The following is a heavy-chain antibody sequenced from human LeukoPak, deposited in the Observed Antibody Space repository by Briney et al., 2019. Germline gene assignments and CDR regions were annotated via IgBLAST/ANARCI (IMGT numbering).Heavy chain of an antibody. CDR2: ISGSGGST. D-gene: IGHD4-11*01. CDR1: GFTFSSYA. CDR3: ARDESDFSKVAY. J-gene: IGHJ4*02. V-gene: IGHV3-23*01. Sequence: GGSLRLSCAASGFTFSSYAMSWVRQAPGKGLEWVSAISGSGGSTYYADSVKGRFTISRDNAKNSLYLQMNSLRAEDTAVYYCARDESDFSKVAYWGQGTLVTVSS.